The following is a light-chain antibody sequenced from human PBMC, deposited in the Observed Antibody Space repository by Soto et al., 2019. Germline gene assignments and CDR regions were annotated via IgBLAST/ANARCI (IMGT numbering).Light chain of an antibody. CDR1: QDISNY. CDR3: QQFDNLPLT. J-gene: IGKJ4*01. CDR2: DAS. V-gene: IGKV1-33*01. Sequence: DLQMTQSPSSLSASVGDRVTITCQASQDISNYLNWYQQKPGKAPKILIYDASVLEAGVPSRFSGGGSGTHFTLTISSLQPEDVATYYCQQFDNLPLTFGGGTKVEIK.